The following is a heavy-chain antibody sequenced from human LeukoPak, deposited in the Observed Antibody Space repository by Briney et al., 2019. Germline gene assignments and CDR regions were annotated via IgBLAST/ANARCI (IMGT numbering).Heavy chain of an antibody. V-gene: IGHV3-23*01. J-gene: IGHJ6*02. CDR3: ARRLAYCGGDCYYGMDV. CDR1: GFTFSSYA. Sequence: GGSLRLSCAASGFTFSSYAMSWVRQAPGKGLEWVSAISGSGGSTYYADPVKGRFTISRDNSKNTLYLQMDSLRAEGTAVYYCARRLAYCGGDCYYGMDVWGQGTTVTVSS. CDR2: ISGSGGST. D-gene: IGHD2-21*01.